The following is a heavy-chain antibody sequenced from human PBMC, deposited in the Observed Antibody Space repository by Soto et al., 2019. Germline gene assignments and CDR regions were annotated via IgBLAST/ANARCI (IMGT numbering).Heavy chain of an antibody. Sequence: LRLSCAASGFTFSSYSMNWVRQAPGKGLEWVSSITTGANHIHYADSVRGRFTISRDNSKNALYLQMNTLRPEDTAVYYCVRDHNYFDSGRGFDPWGQGTLVTVSS. V-gene: IGHV3-21*01. CDR2: ITTGANHI. J-gene: IGHJ5*02. CDR1: GFTFSSYS. CDR3: VRDHNYFDSGRGFDP. D-gene: IGHD3-9*01.